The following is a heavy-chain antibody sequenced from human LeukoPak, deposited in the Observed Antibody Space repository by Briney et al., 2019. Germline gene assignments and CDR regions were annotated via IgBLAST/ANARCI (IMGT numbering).Heavy chain of an antibody. J-gene: IGHJ3*02. CDR3: ANIGYYDYVWGSYRTQHDAFDI. CDR2: ISRSGGNS. Sequence: GGSLRLSCEASGFTQNAMGWVRQAPGQGLEWVASISRSGGNSHYADSVKGRFTISRDNSKNTLYLQMNSLRAEDTAVYYCANIGYYDYVWGSYRTQHDAFDIWGQGTMVTVSS. V-gene: IGHV3-23*01. CDR1: GFTQNA. D-gene: IGHD3-16*02.